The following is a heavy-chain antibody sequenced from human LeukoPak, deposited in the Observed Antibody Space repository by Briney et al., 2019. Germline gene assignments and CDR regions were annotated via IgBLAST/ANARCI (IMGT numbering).Heavy chain of an antibody. CDR3: ARTIAVTSTPVWFDP. D-gene: IGHD6-19*01. CDR2: INHSGNT. V-gene: IGHV4-34*01. CDR1: GGSFSDYY. Sequence: SETLSLTCAVYGGSFSDYYWSWIRQPPGKGLEWIGEINHSGNTNYNPSPKSRVTISVDTSKSQFSLMLSSVTAADTAVYYCARTIAVTSTPVWFDPWGQGTLVPVSS. J-gene: IGHJ5*02.